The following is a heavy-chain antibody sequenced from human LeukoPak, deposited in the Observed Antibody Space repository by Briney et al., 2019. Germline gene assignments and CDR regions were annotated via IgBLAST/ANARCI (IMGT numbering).Heavy chain of an antibody. CDR2: ISGSGGST. CDR1: GFTFSSYA. D-gene: IGHD1-26*01. CDR3: AKQEGDLFDP. V-gene: IGHV3-23*01. J-gene: IGHJ5*02. Sequence: GGPLRLSCAASGFTFSSYAMSWVRQAPGKGLEWVSAISGSGGSTYYADSVKGRFTIPRDNSKNTLYLQMNSLRAEDTAVYYCAKQEGDLFDPWGQGTLVTVSS.